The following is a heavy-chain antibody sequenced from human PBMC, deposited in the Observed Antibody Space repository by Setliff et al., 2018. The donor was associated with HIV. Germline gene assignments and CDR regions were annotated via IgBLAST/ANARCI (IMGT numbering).Heavy chain of an antibody. CDR1: GFTFNKYW. D-gene: IGHD3-9*01. CDR2: IQQDGNEK. V-gene: IGHV3-7*03. Sequence: GESLRLSCATSGFTFNKYWMTWVRQAPGKGLEWVATIQQDGNEKYYVDSVRGRFIVSRDNRRKVLHLQMSSLRVEDTAVYYCARPPPSLQDFDFVFDSWGQGTLVTVSS. J-gene: IGHJ4*02. CDR3: ARPPPSLQDFDFVFDS.